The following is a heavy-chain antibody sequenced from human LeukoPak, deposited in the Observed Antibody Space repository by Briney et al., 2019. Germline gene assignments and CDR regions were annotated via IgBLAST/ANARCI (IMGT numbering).Heavy chain of an antibody. J-gene: IGHJ4*02. CDR3: ARGRTFGSGSYWVDY. CDR1: GYTFTGYY. D-gene: IGHD3-10*01. CDR2: INPNSGGT. V-gene: IGHV1-2*02. Sequence: ASVKVSCKASGYTFTGYYMHWVRQAPGQGPEWMGWINPNSGGTNYAQKFQGRVTMTRDTSISTAYMELGWLTSDDTAVYYCARGRTFGSGSYWVDYWGQGTLVTVSS.